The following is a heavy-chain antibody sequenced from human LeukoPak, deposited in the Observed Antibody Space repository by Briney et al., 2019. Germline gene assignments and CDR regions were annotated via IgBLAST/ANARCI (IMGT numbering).Heavy chain of an antibody. Sequence: GGSLRLSCAASGFTFSSYAMSWVRQAPGKGLEWVSGLGRSGENRYYATSVRGRFSISRDNSKDTVYLQMNSLRAEDTAIYYCVKDRPCETCMPMDAWGQGTTVTVSS. CDR1: GFTFSSYA. J-gene: IGHJ6*02. CDR2: LGRSGENR. V-gene: IGHV3-23*01. CDR3: VKDRPCETCMPMDA. D-gene: IGHD2-2*01.